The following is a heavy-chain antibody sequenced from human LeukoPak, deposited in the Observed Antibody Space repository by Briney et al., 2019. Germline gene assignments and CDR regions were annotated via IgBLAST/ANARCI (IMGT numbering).Heavy chain of an antibody. CDR3: ARVRGKWLVPEGYVDY. CDR1: GVTFSGYS. J-gene: IGHJ4*02. Sequence: GGSLRLSCAASGVTFSGYSMNWVRQAPGKGLEWVSVIYSGGSTYYADSVKGRFTISRDNSKNTLYLQMNSLRAEDTAVYYCARVRGKWLVPEGYVDYWGQGTLVTVSS. D-gene: IGHD6-19*01. V-gene: IGHV3-53*01. CDR2: IYSGGST.